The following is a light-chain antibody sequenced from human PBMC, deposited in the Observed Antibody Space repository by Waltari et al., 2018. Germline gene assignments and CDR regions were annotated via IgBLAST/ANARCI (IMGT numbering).Light chain of an antibody. J-gene: IGLJ2*01. CDR3: SSYAGSNNLGV. CDR1: SSDVGGYNY. Sequence: QSALTQPPSASGSPGQSVTISCTGTSSDVGGYNYVSWYQQHPGKAPNLMIYEVSKRPSGVPERFSGSKSGNTASLTVSGLQAEDEADYYCSSYAGSNNLGVFGGGTKLTVL. V-gene: IGLV2-8*01. CDR2: EVS.